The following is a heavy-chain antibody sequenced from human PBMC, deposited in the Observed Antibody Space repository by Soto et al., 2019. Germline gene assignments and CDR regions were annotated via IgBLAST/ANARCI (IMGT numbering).Heavy chain of an antibody. CDR1: GFTFSSYA. J-gene: IGHJ3*02. Sequence: EVQLVESGGGLVQPGGSLRLSCAASGFTFSSYAMHWVRQAPGKGLEYVSAISSNGGSTYYANSVKGRFTISRDNSKNTLYLRMGSLRAEDMAVYYCARWKAERRRSHAFDIWGQGTMVTVSS. D-gene: IGHD1-1*01. CDR2: ISSNGGST. V-gene: IGHV3-64*01. CDR3: ARWKAERRRSHAFDI.